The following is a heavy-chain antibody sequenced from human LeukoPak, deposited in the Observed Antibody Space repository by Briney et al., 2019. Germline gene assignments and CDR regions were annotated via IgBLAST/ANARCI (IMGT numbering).Heavy chain of an antibody. CDR3: ARDSRNSGNHYYGMDV. J-gene: IGHJ6*02. V-gene: IGHV4-59*01. CDR2: IYYSGST. CDR1: GGSISSYY. D-gene: IGHD4-23*01. Sequence: SETLSLTCTVSGGSISSYYWSWIRQPPGKGLEWIGYIYYSGSTNYNPSLKSRVTISVDTSKNQFSLKLSSVTAADTAVYYCARDSRNSGNHYYGMDVWGQGTTVTVSS.